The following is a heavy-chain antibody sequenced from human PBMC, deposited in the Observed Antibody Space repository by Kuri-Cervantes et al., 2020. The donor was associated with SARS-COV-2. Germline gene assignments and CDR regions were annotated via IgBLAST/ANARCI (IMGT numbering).Heavy chain of an antibody. V-gene: IGHV1-24*01. CDR3: ATSPPPCSSTSCTPNWFDP. CDR2: FDPEDGET. J-gene: IGHJ5*02. CDR1: GDTISDLY. Sequence: ASVKVSCRASGDTISDLYMHWVRQAPGKGLQWMGGFDPEDGETIYAQKFQGRVTMTEDTSTDTAYMELSSLRSEDTAVYYCATSPPPCSSTSCTPNWFDPWGQGTLVTVSS. D-gene: IGHD2-2*01.